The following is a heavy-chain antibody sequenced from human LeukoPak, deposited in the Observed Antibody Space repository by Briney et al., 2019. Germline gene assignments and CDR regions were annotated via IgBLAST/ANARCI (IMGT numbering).Heavy chain of an antibody. V-gene: IGHV1-46*01. CDR2: INPSGGST. CDR1: GYTFTSYY. D-gene: IGHD6-13*01. J-gene: IGHJ4*02. CDR3: ARNGIAAAGTLDC. Sequence: ASVKVSCKASGYTFTSYYMHWVRQAPGQGLEWMGIINPSGGSTSYAQKFQGRVTMTRDTSTSTVYMELSSPRSEDTAVYYCARNGIAAAGTLDCLGQGTLVTVSS.